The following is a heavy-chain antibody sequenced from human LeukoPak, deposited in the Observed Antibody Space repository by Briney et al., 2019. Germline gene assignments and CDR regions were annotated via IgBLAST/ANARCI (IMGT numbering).Heavy chain of an antibody. Sequence: PGGSLRLSCAASGFTFSSYAMSWVRQAPGKGLEWVSAISGSGGSTYYADSVKGRFTISRDNSKNSLYLQMNSLRAEDTAVYYCAREGGRGYCSGGSCYPLDYWGQGTLVTVSS. V-gene: IGHV3-23*01. J-gene: IGHJ4*02. CDR2: ISGSGGST. D-gene: IGHD2-15*01. CDR1: GFTFSSYA. CDR3: AREGGRGYCSGGSCYPLDY.